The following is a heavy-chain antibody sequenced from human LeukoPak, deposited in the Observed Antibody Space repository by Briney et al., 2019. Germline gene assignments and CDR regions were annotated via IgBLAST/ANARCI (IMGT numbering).Heavy chain of an antibody. D-gene: IGHD1-26*01. CDR3: ARGVSGDAFDI. J-gene: IGHJ3*02. CDR2: IIPIFGTA. CDR1: GYIFTSSY. Sequence: GASVKVSCKASGYIFTSSYIHWVRQAPGQGLEWMGGIIPIFGTANYAQKFQGRVTITADESTSTAYMELSSLRSEDTAVYYCARGVSGDAFDIWGQGTMVTVSS. V-gene: IGHV1-69*13.